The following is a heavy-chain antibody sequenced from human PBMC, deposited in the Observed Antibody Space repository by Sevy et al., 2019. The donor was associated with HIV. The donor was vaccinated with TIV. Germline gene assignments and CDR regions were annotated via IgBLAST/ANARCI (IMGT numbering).Heavy chain of an antibody. Sequence: GGSLRLSCAASGFTFSSYWMSWVRQAPGKGLEWVANIKQDGSEKYYVDSVKGRFTISRDNAKNSLYLQMNSLRAEGTAVYYCARGGCSGGSCYNYYGMDVWGQGTTVTVSS. V-gene: IGHV3-7*01. D-gene: IGHD2-15*01. CDR1: GFTFSSYW. CDR2: IKQDGSEK. J-gene: IGHJ6*02. CDR3: ARGGCSGGSCYNYYGMDV.